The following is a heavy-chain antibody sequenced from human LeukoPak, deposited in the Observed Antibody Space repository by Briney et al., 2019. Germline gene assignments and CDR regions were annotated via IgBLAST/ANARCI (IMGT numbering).Heavy chain of an antibody. CDR2: ISYDGSNK. CDR1: GFTFSSYA. CDR3: ARVDYYGSGSSGYYYYGKDV. J-gene: IGHJ6*02. Sequence: PGRSLRLSCAASGFTFSSYAMHWVRQAPGKGLEWVAVISYDGSNKYYADSVKGRFTISRDNSKNTLYLQMNSLRAEDTAVYYCARVDYYGSGSSGYYYYGKDVWGQGTTVTVSS. D-gene: IGHD3-10*01. V-gene: IGHV3-30-3*01.